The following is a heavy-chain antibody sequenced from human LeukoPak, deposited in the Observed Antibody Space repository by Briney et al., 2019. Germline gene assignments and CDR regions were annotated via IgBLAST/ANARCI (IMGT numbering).Heavy chain of an antibody. J-gene: IGHJ4*02. D-gene: IGHD2-15*01. CDR2: ISGSGGST. V-gene: IGHV3-23*01. CDR1: GFTFSSYA. Sequence: QPGGSLRLSCAASGFTFSSYAMSWVRQAPGKGLEWVSAISGSGGSTYYADSVKGRFTISRDNSKNTLYLQMNSLRAEGTAVYYCAKGPNDIVVVVAANYYFDYWGQGTLVTVSS. CDR3: AKGPNDIVVVVAANYYFDY.